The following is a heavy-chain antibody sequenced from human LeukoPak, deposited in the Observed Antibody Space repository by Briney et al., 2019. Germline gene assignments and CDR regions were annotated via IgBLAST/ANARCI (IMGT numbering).Heavy chain of an antibody. V-gene: IGHV2-5*01. J-gene: IGHJ4*02. CDR2: IYWNDGK. CDR3: VRRRLEKGTTVTSAFDY. D-gene: IGHD4-17*01. CDR1: GFSLSTSGVG. Sequence: SGPTLVNPTQSLTLTCTFSGFSLSTSGVGVGWIRQPPGKALECLALIYWNDGKDYSPSLRSRLTITKDISKNQVVLTMTNMDPVDTATYFCVRRRLEKGTTVTSAFDYWGQGTLVTVSS.